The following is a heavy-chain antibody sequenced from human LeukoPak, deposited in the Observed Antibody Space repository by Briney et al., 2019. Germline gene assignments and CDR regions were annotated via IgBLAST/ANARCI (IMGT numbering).Heavy chain of an antibody. J-gene: IGHJ4*02. CDR1: GGSITSGGYY. CDR2: IYYSGYT. CDR3: ARDRGFRVNGPFDY. V-gene: IGHV4-31*03. D-gene: IGHD4-23*01. Sequence: SQTLSLTCTVSGGSITSGGYYWSWIRQHPGKGLEWIGYIYYSGYTYYNPSLKSRVTISVDTSKSQFSLNLSSVTAADTAVYYCARDRGFRVNGPFDYWGQETLITVSS.